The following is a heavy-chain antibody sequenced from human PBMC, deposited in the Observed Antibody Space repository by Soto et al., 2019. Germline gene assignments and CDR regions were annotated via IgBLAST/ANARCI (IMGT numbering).Heavy chain of an antibody. V-gene: IGHV3-15*01. CDR3: TTDFSFYYGDYSGAFDI. J-gene: IGHJ3*02. CDR2: IKSKTDGGTT. Sequence: GGSLRLSCAASGFTFSNAWMSWVRQAPGKGLEWVGRIKSKTDGGTTDYAAPVKGRFTISRDDSKNTLYLQMNSLKTEDTAVYYCTTDFSFYYGDYSGAFDIWGQGTMVTVSS. D-gene: IGHD4-17*01. CDR1: GFTFSNAW.